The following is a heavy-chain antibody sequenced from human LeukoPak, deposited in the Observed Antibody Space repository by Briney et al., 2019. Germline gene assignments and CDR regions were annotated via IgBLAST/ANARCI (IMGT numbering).Heavy chain of an antibody. CDR2: ISGSGGDT. V-gene: IGHV3-23*01. J-gene: IGHJ4*02. Sequence: GGSLRLSCAASGFTFNRYAMSWVRQAPGQGLDWVSAISGSGGDTYYADSVKGRFTISRDNSKNTLYLQMNSLRAEDTAVHYCAKGTRTTPGTSFDYWGQGSLVSVAS. D-gene: IGHD6-13*01. CDR3: AKGTRTTPGTSFDY. CDR1: GFTFNRYA.